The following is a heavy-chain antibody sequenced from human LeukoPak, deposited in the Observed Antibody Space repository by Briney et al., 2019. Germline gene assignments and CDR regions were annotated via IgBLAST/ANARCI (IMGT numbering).Heavy chain of an antibody. CDR1: GYTFTSYY. CDR2: INPSGGST. Sequence: GASVKVSCKASGYTFTSYYMHWVRQAPGQGLEWMGIINPSGGSTSYAQKFQGRVTMTRDMSTSTVYMELSSLRSEDTAVYYCARESGAIGLHYWFDPRGQGTLVTVSS. D-gene: IGHD2/OR15-2a*01. V-gene: IGHV1-46*01. CDR3: ARESGAIGLHYWFDP. J-gene: IGHJ5*02.